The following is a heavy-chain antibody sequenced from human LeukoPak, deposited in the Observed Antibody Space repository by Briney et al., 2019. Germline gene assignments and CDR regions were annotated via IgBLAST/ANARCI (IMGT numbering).Heavy chain of an antibody. J-gene: IGHJ4*02. Sequence: ASVTVSCKASGGTFSSYAISWVRQAPGQGLEWMGGIIPIFGTANYAQKYQGRVTITADESTSTAYMELSSLRSEDTAVYYCARGYGDYVPLLLDYWGQGTLVTVSS. V-gene: IGHV1-69*13. CDR1: GGTFSSYA. CDR3: ARGYGDYVPLLLDY. CDR2: IIPIFGTA. D-gene: IGHD4-17*01.